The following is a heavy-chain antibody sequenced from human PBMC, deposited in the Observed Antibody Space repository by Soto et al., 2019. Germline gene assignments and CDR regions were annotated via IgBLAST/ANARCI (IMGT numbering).Heavy chain of an antibody. V-gene: IGHV1-18*01. Sequence: ASVKVSGKASGYTFTSYGISWVRQAPGQGLEWMGWIRVYNGNTNYAQKLQGRVTMTTDTSTSTAYMELRSLKSDDTAVYYCARDSPPNDYWGQGTLVTVSS. CDR3: ARDSPPNDY. CDR2: IRVYNGNT. CDR1: GYTFTSYG. J-gene: IGHJ4*02.